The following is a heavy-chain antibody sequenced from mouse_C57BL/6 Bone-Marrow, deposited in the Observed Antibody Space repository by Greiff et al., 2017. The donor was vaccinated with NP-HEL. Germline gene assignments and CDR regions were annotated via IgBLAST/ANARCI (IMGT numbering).Heavy chain of an antibody. CDR1: GYTFTSYW. CDR2: IDPSDSYT. D-gene: IGHD1-1*01. Sequence: QVQLQQPGAELVMPGASVKLSCKASGYTFTSYWMHWVKQRPGQGLEWIGEIDPSDSYTNYNQKFKGKSTLTVDKSSSTAYMQLSSLTSEDSAVYYCARREGTTVVARYWYFDVWGTGTTVTVSS. CDR3: ARREGTTVVARYWYFDV. V-gene: IGHV1-69*01. J-gene: IGHJ1*03.